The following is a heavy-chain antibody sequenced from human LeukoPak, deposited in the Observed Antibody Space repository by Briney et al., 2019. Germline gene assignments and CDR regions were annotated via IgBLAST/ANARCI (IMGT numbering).Heavy chain of an antibody. CDR1: GDSISSRDYY. V-gene: IGHV4-30-4*08. CDR2: IYYSGST. D-gene: IGHD6-19*01. J-gene: IGHJ4*02. CDR3: ARFEVSGWYLFDY. Sequence: PSETLSLTCSVSGDSISSRDYYWSWIRQPPGKGLEWIGYIYYSGSTSYNPSLKSRVTISVDTSKNQFSLRLSSVTAADTAMYYCARFEVSGWYLFDYWGQGTLVTVSS.